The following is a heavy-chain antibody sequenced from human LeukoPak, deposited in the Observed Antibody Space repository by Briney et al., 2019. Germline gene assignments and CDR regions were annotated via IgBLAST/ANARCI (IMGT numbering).Heavy chain of an antibody. V-gene: IGHV3-21*01. CDR1: GFAFSSYS. CDR2: ISSSSSYI. D-gene: IGHD3-9*01. Sequence: GGSLRLSCAASGFAFSSYSMNWVRQAPGKGLEWVSSISSSSSYIYYADSVKGRFTISRDNAKNSLYLQMNSLRAEDTAVYYCAKDLSDILTAGRHYFDYWGQGTLVTVSS. J-gene: IGHJ4*02. CDR3: AKDLSDILTAGRHYFDY.